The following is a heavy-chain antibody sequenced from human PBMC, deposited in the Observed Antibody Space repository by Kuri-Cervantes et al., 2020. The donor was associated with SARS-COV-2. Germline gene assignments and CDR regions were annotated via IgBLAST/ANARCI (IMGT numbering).Heavy chain of an antibody. J-gene: IGHJ4*02. Sequence: SQTLSLTCAVYGGSFSGYYWSWIRQPPGKGLEWIGSIYHSGSTYYNPSLKSRVTISVDTSKNQFSLKLSSVTAADTAVYYCARHTSPITMIRGVNLGPYYFDYWGQGTLVTVSS. V-gene: IGHV4-34*01. CDR1: GGSFSGYY. D-gene: IGHD3-10*01. CDR3: ARHTSPITMIRGVNLGPYYFDY. CDR2: IYHSGST.